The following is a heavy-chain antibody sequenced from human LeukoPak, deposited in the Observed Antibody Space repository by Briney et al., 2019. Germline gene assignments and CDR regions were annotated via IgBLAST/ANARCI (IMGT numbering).Heavy chain of an antibody. CDR2: IVVGSDNT. D-gene: IGHD1-26*01. CDR3: AAVYSGSYYGDY. CDR1: GFTFTSSA. J-gene: IGHJ4*02. V-gene: IGHV1-58*01. Sequence: TSVKVSCKASGFTFTSSAVQWVRQARGERLEWIGWIVVGSDNTNYAQKFQERVTITRDMSTSTAYMELSSLRSEDTAVYYCAAVYSGSYYGDYWGQGTLVTVSS.